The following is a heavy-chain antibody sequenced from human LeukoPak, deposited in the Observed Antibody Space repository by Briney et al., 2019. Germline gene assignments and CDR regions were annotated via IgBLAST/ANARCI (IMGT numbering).Heavy chain of an antibody. Sequence: GSSVKVSCKASGDTFSTYAISWVRQAPGQGLEWMGGIIPIFGTANYAQKFQGRVTITADESTSTAYMELSSLRSEDTAVYYCARGPKRWLQLGLDAFDIWGQGTMVTVSS. CDR1: GDTFSTYA. CDR3: ARGPKRWLQLGLDAFDI. D-gene: IGHD5-24*01. V-gene: IGHV1-69*01. J-gene: IGHJ3*02. CDR2: IIPIFGTA.